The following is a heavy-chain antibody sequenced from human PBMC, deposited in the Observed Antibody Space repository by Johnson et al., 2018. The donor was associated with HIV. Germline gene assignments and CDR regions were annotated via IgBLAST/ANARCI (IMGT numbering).Heavy chain of an antibody. V-gene: IGHV3-30*04. CDR1: GFTFTTYA. CDR2: ISYDGSNK. J-gene: IGHJ3*02. CDR3: ARDREYGLAWGGALDI. D-gene: IGHD6-6*01. Sequence: QVQLVESGGGVVQPGRSLRLSCAASGFTFTTYAMHWVRQAPGKGLEWVAVISYDGSNKYYADSVKGRFTISRDNSKNTLYLQMNSLRVEDTAVYYCARDREYGLAWGGALDIWGQGTMVTMSS.